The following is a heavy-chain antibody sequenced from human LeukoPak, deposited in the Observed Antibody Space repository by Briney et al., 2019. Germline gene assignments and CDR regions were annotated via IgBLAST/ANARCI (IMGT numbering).Heavy chain of an antibody. CDR3: AGLVVPAAPTDY. V-gene: IGHV3-33*03. CDR2: IWNDGSDK. Sequence: GGSLRLSCAASGFTFSSYGMHWARQAPGKGLEWVAVIWNDGSDKYYADSVKGRFTISRDNAKNSLYLQMNSLRAEDTAVYYCAGLVVPAAPTDYWGQGTLVTVSS. CDR1: GFTFSSYG. D-gene: IGHD2-2*01. J-gene: IGHJ4*02.